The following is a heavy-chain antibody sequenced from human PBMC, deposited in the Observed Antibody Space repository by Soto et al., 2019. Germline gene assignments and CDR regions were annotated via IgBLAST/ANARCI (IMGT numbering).Heavy chain of an antibody. J-gene: IGHJ6*04. Sequence: QVQLQESGPGLVKPSGTLSLTCAVSGGSISSSNWWSWVRQPPGKGLEWSGEIYHSGSTNYNPTLRSRVTISLDKSKNQFSLKLSSVPAADTAVYYCARVIGSYYYGMDVWGKGTTGTVSS. V-gene: IGHV4-4*02. CDR2: IYHSGST. CDR1: GGSISSSNW. CDR3: ARVIGSYYYGMDV. D-gene: IGHD1-26*01.